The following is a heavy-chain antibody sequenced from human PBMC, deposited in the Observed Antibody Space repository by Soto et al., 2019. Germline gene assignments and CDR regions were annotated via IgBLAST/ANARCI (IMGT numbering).Heavy chain of an antibody. V-gene: IGHV1-18*01. D-gene: IGHD3-3*01. CDR3: ARDGKYDFWSGYPRYYYYGMDV. CDR1: GYTFTSYG. CDR2: ISAYNGNT. J-gene: IGHJ6*02. Sequence: GASVKVSCKASGYTFTSYGISWVRQAPGQGLEWMAWISAYNGNTNYAQKLQGRVTMTTDTSTSTAYMELRSLRSDDTAVYYCARDGKYDFWSGYPRYYYYGMDVWGQGTTVTVSS.